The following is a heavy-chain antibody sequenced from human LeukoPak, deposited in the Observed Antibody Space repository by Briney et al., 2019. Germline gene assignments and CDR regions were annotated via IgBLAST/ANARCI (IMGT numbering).Heavy chain of an antibody. V-gene: IGHV4-39*01. J-gene: IGHJ4*02. D-gene: IGHD6-19*01. Sequence: SETLSLTCTVSGGSLRSSGHWWVWIRQPPGKGLEWIGSIHYSGKVYYNPSLKSRVTTSVDTSTDQFSLRLSSATAADTAIYYCARQSGDRSSAWYFDAWGQGTLVTVSS. CDR3: ARQSGDRSSAWYFDA. CDR2: IHYSGKV. CDR1: GGSLRSSGHW.